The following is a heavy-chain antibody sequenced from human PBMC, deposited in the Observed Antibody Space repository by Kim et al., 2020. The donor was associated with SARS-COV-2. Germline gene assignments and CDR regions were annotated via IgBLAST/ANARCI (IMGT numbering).Heavy chain of an antibody. V-gene: IGHV3-74*01. CDR1: GFTFSSNW. CDR2: INPDGSYT. CDR3: ARDRAAARDLDF. D-gene: IGHD6-13*01. J-gene: IGHJ4*02. Sequence: GGSLRLSCAASGFTFSSNWMHWVRQAPGKGLVWVSRINPDGSYTSHADSVKGRFTISRDNAKNTLYLQMNSLRAEDTAVYYCARDRAAARDLDFRGQGTLVTVSS.